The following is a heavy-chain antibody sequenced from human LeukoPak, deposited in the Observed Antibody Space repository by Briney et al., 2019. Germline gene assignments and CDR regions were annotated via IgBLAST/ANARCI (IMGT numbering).Heavy chain of an antibody. CDR3: ARGPHTGVNYYDSSGYYY. V-gene: IGHV4-34*01. CDR2: LNHSGST. D-gene: IGHD3-22*01. Sequence: SETLSLTCAVYGGSFSGYYWSWIRQPPGKGLGWIGELNHSGSTNYNPSIKSRVTISVDTSKNHFSLKLSSVTAADTAVYYCARGPHTGVNYYDSSGYYYWGQGTLVTVSS. J-gene: IGHJ4*02. CDR1: GGSFSGYY.